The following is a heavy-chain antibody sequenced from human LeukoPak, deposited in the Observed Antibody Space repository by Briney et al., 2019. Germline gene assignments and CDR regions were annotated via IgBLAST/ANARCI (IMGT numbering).Heavy chain of an antibody. D-gene: IGHD3-22*01. CDR2: INVGNGET. J-gene: IGHJ4*02. Sequence: ASVKVSCKASGYAFSNYAIHWVRQAPGQRLEWLAWINVGNGETKYSQKLQGRITVTRDTSASTAYMELSSLRSEDTAVYYCVREGPDYYDGGMDHWGQGTLVIVSS. V-gene: IGHV1-3*01. CDR3: VREGPDYYDGGMDH. CDR1: GYAFSNYA.